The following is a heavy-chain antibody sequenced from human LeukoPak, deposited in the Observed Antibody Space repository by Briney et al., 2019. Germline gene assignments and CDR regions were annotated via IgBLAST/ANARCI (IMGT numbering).Heavy chain of an antibody. CDR2: ISYDGSNK. CDR3: AKDQEKRVGYYYYGMDV. Sequence: GGSLRLACAASRFTFSSYGMHWVRQAPGKGLEWVAVISYDGSNKYYADSVKGRFTISRDNSKNTLYLQMNSLRAEDTAVYYCAKDQEKRVGYYYYGMDVWGQGTTVTVSS. J-gene: IGHJ6*02. CDR1: RFTFSSYG. D-gene: IGHD1-26*01. V-gene: IGHV3-30*18.